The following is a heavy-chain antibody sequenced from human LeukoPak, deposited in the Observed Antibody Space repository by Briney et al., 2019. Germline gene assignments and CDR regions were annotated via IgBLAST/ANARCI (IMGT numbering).Heavy chain of an antibody. V-gene: IGHV3-48*04. CDR3: ARFALKTPPTD. J-gene: IGHJ4*02. CDR2: ISSSSSTI. CDR1: GFTFSSYS. Sequence: GGSLRLACAASGFTFSSYSMNWVRQAPGKGLEWVSYISSSSSTIYYADSVKGRFTISRDNAKNSLFLQMNSLRAEDTAVYYCARFALKTPPTDWGQGTLVTVSS.